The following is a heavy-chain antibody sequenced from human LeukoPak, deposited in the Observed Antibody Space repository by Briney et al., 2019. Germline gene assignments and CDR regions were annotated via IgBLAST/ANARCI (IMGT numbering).Heavy chain of an antibody. CDR2: IYYSGST. Sequence: PSETLSLTCTVSGGSISSYYWSWIRQPPGKGLEWIGYIYYSGSTNYNPSLKSRVTISVDTSKNQFSLKLSSVTAADTAVYYCARASTLYYYDSSGYYDYWGQGTLVTVSS. CDR1: GGSISSYY. J-gene: IGHJ4*02. D-gene: IGHD3-22*01. V-gene: IGHV4-59*01. CDR3: ARASTLYYYDSSGYYDY.